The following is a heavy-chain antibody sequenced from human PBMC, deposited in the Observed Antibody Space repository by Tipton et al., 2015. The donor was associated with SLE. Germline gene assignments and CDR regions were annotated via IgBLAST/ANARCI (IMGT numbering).Heavy chain of an antibody. CDR2: IYYSGST. D-gene: IGHD6-6*01. J-gene: IGHJ2*01. V-gene: IGHV4-39*01. Sequence: TLSLTCNVSAGSIRSSSYYWGWIRQPPGKGLEWIGSIYYSGSTYYNPSLKSRVTISVDTSKNQFSLKLSSVTAADTAVYYCARHGRIAARDWYFDLWGRGTLVTVSS. CDR1: AGSIRSSSYY. CDR3: ARHGRIAARDWYFDL.